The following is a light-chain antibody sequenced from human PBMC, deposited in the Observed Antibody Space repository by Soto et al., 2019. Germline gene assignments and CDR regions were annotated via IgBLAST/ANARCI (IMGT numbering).Light chain of an antibody. J-gene: IGKJ5*01. CDR1: QSVSSSY. Sequence: EIVLTQSPGTLSLSPGERATLACRASQSVSSSYLAWYQQKPDQAPRLLIYGASFRATAIPDRFSGSGSGTDLTLTISSLEPEDFAVYYCEQYGSSPHSITFGQGTRLEIK. V-gene: IGKV3-20*01. CDR3: EQYGSSPHSIT. CDR2: GAS.